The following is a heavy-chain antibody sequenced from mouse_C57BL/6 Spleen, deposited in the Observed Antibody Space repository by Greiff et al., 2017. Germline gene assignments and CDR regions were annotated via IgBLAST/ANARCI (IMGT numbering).Heavy chain of an antibody. CDR3: ARWGLRPHFDY. J-gene: IGHJ2*01. V-gene: IGHV1-80*01. CDR2: IYPGDGDT. Sequence: VQLQESGAELVKPGASVKISCKAFGYAFSSYWMNWVKQRPGKGLEWIGQIYPGDGDTNYNGKFKGKATLTADKSSSTAYMQLSSLTSEDSAVYFCARWGLRPHFDYWGQGTTLTVSS. D-gene: IGHD3-2*02. CDR1: GYAFSSYW.